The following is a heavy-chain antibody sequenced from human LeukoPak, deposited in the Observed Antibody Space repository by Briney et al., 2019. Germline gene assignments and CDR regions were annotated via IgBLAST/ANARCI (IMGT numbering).Heavy chain of an antibody. D-gene: IGHD1-20*01. J-gene: IGHJ4*02. CDR3: ATITGSLDY. V-gene: IGHV3-30*02. CDR2: ISHDEENK. Sequence: GGSLRLSCAVSAFIINKYGIHWVRQAPGKGLEWVAFISHDEENKFYEDSVRGRFTISRDKSRNTVYLQMGSLRPEDTSLYYCATITGSLDYWGQGSLVTVPS. CDR1: AFIINKYG.